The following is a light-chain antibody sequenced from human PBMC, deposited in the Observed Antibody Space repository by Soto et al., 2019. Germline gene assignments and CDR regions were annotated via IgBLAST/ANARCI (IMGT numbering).Light chain of an antibody. CDR3: QQYDVWPPEIT. J-gene: IGKJ5*01. CDR2: GAS. CDR1: QSVDTN. V-gene: IGKV3-15*01. Sequence: EIVMTQSPATLSGSPGEGATLSCRASQSVDTNLAWYQQIPGQAPRLLLYGASTRATGVPARFSGSGSETEFTLTISSLQSEDFSIYYGQQYDVWPPEITFGQGTRLEIK.